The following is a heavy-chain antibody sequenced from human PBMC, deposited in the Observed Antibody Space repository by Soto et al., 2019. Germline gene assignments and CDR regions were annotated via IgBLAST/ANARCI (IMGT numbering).Heavy chain of an antibody. Sequence: QVQLQQWGAGLLKPSETLSLTCAVYGGSFSGYYWSWIRQPPGKGLEWIGEINHSGSTNYNPSLTSGGPPSVDTFKNQFPLKLGSCAAADTAVDFFARALAQYGWGGYPYYGDSAFDIWGQGTMVTVSS. V-gene: IGHV4-34*01. CDR3: ARALAQYGWGGYPYYGDSAFDI. CDR2: INHSGST. CDR1: GGSFSGYY. D-gene: IGHD3-16*02. J-gene: IGHJ3*02.